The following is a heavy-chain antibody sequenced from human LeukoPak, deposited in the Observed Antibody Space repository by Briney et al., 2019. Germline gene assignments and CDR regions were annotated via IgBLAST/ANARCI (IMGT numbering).Heavy chain of an antibody. J-gene: IGHJ3*02. CDR1: GFTFSNAW. Sequence: GGSLRLSCAASGFTFSNAWMSWVRQAPGKGLEGVGRIYSKTDGGTTDYAARVKGRFTISRDDSKNTLYLQMSSLKTEDTAVYYCTTGFFGVVNDAFDIWGQGTMVTVSS. D-gene: IGHD3-3*01. CDR3: TTGFFGVVNDAFDI. V-gene: IGHV3-15*01. CDR2: IYSKTDGGTT.